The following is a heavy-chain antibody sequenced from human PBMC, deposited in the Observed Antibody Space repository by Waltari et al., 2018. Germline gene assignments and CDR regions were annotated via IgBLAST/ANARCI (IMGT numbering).Heavy chain of an antibody. V-gene: IGHV4-38-2*02. CDR1: GYSIRSGYF. Sequence: QVQLQESGPGLVKPSETLSPTCAVSGYSIRSGYFWGWIRQPPGKGLEWIGSGYHTGGTYYNPSLKSRVTISVDMSKNQFSLELTSVTAADTAVYYCARDRRHTIFGVVSLFDYWGQGALVTVSS. J-gene: IGHJ4*02. D-gene: IGHD3-3*01. CDR2: GYHTGGT. CDR3: ARDRRHTIFGVVSLFDY.